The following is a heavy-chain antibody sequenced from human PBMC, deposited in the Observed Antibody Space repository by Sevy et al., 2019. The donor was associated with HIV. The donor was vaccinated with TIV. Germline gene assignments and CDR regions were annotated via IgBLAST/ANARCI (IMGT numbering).Heavy chain of an antibody. CDR3: ARDLPPSATTVPHFDC. Sequence: GGSLRLSCAASGFCFSSYEMNWVGQAPGKGLEWVSYISNSGTTISYSDSVRGRFTISRDNARNLLYLQMISLRAEDTAVYFCARDLPPSATTVPHFDCWGQRTLVTVSS. D-gene: IGHD4-17*01. J-gene: IGHJ4*02. V-gene: IGHV3-48*03. CDR1: GFCFSSYE. CDR2: ISNSGTTI.